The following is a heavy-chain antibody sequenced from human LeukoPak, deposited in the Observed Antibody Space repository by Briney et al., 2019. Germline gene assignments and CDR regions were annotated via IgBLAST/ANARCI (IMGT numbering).Heavy chain of an antibody. D-gene: IGHD5-24*01. V-gene: IGHV1-3*01. J-gene: IGHJ4*02. CDR1: GYTFSTYT. CDR3: AREIDRDDYNRFFDY. Sequence: ASVKVSCKASGYTFSTYTMHWVRQAPGQRLEWMGWINAGNGNTKHSQKFQGRVSITRDTSASTAYMEMSSLRCEDTAVYYCAREIDRDDYNRFFDYWGQGTLVTVSS. CDR2: INAGNGNT.